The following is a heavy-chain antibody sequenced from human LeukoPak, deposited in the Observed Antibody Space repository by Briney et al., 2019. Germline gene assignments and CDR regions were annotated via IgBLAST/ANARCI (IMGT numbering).Heavy chain of an antibody. V-gene: IGHV3-21*01. CDR3: ARDGARGTYYYGRDV. J-gene: IGHJ6*04. CDR1: GFTFSSYS. D-gene: IGHD3-16*01. Sequence: GGSLRLSCAASGFTFSSYSMNWVRQAPGKGLEWVSSISSSSSYIYYADSVKGRFTISRDNAKNSLYLQMNSLRAEDTAVYYCARDGARGTYYYGRDVWGKGTTVTVSS. CDR2: ISSSSSYI.